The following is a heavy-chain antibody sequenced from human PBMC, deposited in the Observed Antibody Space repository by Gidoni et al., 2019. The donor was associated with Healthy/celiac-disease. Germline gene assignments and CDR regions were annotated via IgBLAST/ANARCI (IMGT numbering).Heavy chain of an antibody. CDR3: ARGGHCSSTSCPPDYYYGMDV. V-gene: IGHV1-2*02. J-gene: IGHJ6*02. CDR2: INPNSGGT. D-gene: IGHD2-2*01. Sequence: QVQLVQSGAEVKKPGASVKVSCKAHAYTFTGYYMHWVRQAPGQGLEWMGWINPNSGGTNYAQKFQGRVTMTRDTSISTAYMELSRLRSDDTAVYYCARGGHCSSTSCPPDYYYGMDVWGQGTTVTVSS. CDR1: AYTFTGYY.